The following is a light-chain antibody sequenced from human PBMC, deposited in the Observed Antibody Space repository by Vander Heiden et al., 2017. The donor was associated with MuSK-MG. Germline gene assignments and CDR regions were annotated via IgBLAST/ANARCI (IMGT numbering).Light chain of an antibody. Sequence: EIVLTQSPGTLSLSPGERATLSCRASQRISSTYLAWYQQKPGQAPRLVIFGASRRATGIPDRFSGSGSGTDFTLTISRLEPEDFAVYYCQQAVTSPRTFGHGTKVEIK. J-gene: IGKJ1*01. CDR3: QQAVTSPRT. V-gene: IGKV3-20*01. CDR2: GAS. CDR1: QRISSTY.